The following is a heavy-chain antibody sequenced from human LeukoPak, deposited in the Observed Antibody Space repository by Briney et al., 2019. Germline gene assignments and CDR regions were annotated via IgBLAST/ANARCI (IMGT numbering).Heavy chain of an antibody. V-gene: IGHV1-69*13. CDR2: IIPIFGTA. D-gene: IGHD3-9*01. CDR1: GYTFTSYG. CDR3: ARDRGYYDILTGQPFDY. Sequence: SVKVSCKASGYTFTSYGISWVRQAPGQGLEWMGGIIPIFGTANYAQKFQGRVTITADESTSTAYMELSSLRSEDTAVYYCARDRGYYDILTGQPFDYWGQGTLVTVSS. J-gene: IGHJ4*02.